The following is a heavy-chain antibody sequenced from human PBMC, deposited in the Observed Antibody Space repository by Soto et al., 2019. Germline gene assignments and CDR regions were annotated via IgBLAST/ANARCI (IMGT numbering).Heavy chain of an antibody. Sequence: GASVKVSCKASGYTFTSYYMHWVRQAPGQGLEWMGIINPSGGSASYAHNFQGRVTMTRDTSTSTVYMELSSLRSDDTAVYFCARIPGYYGDYVGELPFWGQGTLVTVSS. J-gene: IGHJ4*02. CDR2: INPSGGSA. CDR1: GYTFTSYY. CDR3: ARIPGYYGDYVGELPF. V-gene: IGHV1-46*01. D-gene: IGHD4-17*01.